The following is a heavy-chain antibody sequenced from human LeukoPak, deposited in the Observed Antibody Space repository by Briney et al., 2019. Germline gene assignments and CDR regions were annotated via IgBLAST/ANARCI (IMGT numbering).Heavy chain of an antibody. Sequence: ASETLSLTCAVSGVSFFGSHWSWLRQSPEKGLEWVGEINHSGRTNYNPSLKSRVTISVDTSKSHFFLKLTSVPAADTAVYYCARDPTTVVTLPYYFDFWGQGTLVTVSA. J-gene: IGHJ4*02. V-gene: IGHV4-34*01. CDR1: GVSFFGSH. D-gene: IGHD4-23*01. CDR2: INHSGRT. CDR3: ARDPTTVVTLPYYFDF.